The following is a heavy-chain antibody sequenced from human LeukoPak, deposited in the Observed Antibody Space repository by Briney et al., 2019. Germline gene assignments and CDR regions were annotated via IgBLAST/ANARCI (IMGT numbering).Heavy chain of an antibody. V-gene: IGHV3-74*01. CDR3: ARFHASGN. J-gene: IGHJ4*02. CDR2: INSDGSST. D-gene: IGHD3-10*01. Sequence: GGSLRLSCAASGFTFSIYWMQWVRQAPGEGRVWVSRINSDGSSTTYADSVKGRFAISRDNAKNTLYLQMNRLRAEYTAVYYCARFHASGNWGQGTLVTVSS. CDR1: GFTFSIYW.